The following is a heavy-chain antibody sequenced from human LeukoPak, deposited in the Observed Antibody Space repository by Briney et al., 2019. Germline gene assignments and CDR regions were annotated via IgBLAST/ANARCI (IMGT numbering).Heavy chain of an antibody. V-gene: IGHV3-30*04. CDR3: ARVPPNSTGSSCYSFDY. CDR2: ISYDGSDK. CDR1: GVTFSNYA. D-gene: IGHD2-15*01. Sequence: GRSVRLSCAASGVTFSNYAMHWVRQAPGKGLEWVAVISYDGSDKNYAESVKGRVTITRDNSKSTLYLQMTSLRAEDTAVYYCARVPPNSTGSSCYSFDYWGQGTLVTVSS. J-gene: IGHJ4*02.